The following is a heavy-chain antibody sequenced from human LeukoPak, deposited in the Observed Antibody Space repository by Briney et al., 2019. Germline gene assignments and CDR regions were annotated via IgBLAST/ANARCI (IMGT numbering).Heavy chain of an antibody. J-gene: IGHJ4*02. CDR2: ISGSGGST. CDR3: ANLDSSGYYILDY. CDR1: GFTFSSYA. D-gene: IGHD3-22*01. Sequence: GGSLRLPCAASGFTFSSYAMSWVRQAPGKGLEWVSAISGSGGSTYYADSVKGRFTISRDNSKNTLYLQMNSLRAEDTAVYYCANLDSSGYYILDYWGQGTLVTVSS. V-gene: IGHV3-23*01.